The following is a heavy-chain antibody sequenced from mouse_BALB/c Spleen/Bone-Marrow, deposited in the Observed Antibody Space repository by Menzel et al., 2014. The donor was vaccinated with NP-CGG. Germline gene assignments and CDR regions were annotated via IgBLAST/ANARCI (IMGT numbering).Heavy chain of an antibody. V-gene: IGHV5-6-5*01. J-gene: IGHJ2*01. CDR1: GFTFSSYA. CDR3: ARDDYDDQYYFDY. Sequence: EVNLVESGGGLVKPGGSLKLSCAASGFTFSSYAMSWVRQTPEKRLGWVASISSGGSTYYPDSVKGRFTISRDNARNILYLQMSSLRSEDTAMYYSARDDYDDQYYFDYWGQGTTLTVSP. CDR2: ISSGGST. D-gene: IGHD2-4*01.